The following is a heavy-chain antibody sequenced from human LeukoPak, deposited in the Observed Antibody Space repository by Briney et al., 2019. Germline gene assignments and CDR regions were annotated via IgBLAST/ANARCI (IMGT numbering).Heavy chain of an antibody. J-gene: IGHJ3*02. CDR2: IIPIFGTA. CDR3: ACVVVVTAILGSSHAFDI. Sequence: SVKVSCKASGYTFTSYYMHWVRQAPGQGLEWMGGIIPIFGTANYAQKFQGRVTITADKSTSTAYMELSSLRSEDTAVYYCACVVVVTAILGSSHAFDIWGQGTMVTVSS. CDR1: GYTFTSYY. V-gene: IGHV1-69*06. D-gene: IGHD2-21*02.